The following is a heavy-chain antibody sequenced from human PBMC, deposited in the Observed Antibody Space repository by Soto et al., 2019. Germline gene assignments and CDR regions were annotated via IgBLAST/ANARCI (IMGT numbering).Heavy chain of an antibody. CDR3: AHTTSPSVLQH. V-gene: IGHV2-5*02. J-gene: IGHJ1*01. Sequence: QITLKESGPTLVKPTQTLTLTCTFSGFSLSTNGMGVAWIRQPPGKALEWLALIYWDDDKPYSPSLKSRLTITKDTSKNQVVLTMTNMDPVATATYYCAHTTSPSVLQHWGQGTLVTVSS. CDR1: GFSLSTNGMG. CDR2: IYWDDDK. D-gene: IGHD2-2*01.